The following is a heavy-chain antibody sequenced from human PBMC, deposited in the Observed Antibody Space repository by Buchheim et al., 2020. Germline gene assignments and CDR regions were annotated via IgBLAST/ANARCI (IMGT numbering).Heavy chain of an antibody. CDR1: EFTFSYHW. CDR3: AKKVTYRADS. Sequence: EVQLVESGGGSVQPGGSLRLSCVSSEFTFSYHWMGWVRQAPGTGLEWVAKIKQDGSDKHYVDSVKGRFTISRDNAKKSLYLQMDSLRVEDTAIYYCAKKVTYRADSWGQGTL. CDR2: IKQDGSDK. J-gene: IGHJ4*02. V-gene: IGHV3-7*01. D-gene: IGHD1-14*01.